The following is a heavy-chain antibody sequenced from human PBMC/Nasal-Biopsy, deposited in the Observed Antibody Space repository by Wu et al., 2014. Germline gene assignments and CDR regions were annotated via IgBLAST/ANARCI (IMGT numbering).Heavy chain of an antibody. D-gene: IGHD3-22*01. V-gene: IGHV2-5*02. Sequence: LVKPTQTLTLTCTFSGFSLSTSGVSVGWIRQPQERPMDVAALIYWDDDKRHSPSLKSRLTITKDTSKNQVLLTMTNMDPVDTATYYCAHRKGYYASGFDPWGQGTLVTVSS. CDR1: GFSLSTSGVS. CDR3: AHRKGYYASGFDP. CDR2: IYWDDDK. J-gene: IGHJ5*02.